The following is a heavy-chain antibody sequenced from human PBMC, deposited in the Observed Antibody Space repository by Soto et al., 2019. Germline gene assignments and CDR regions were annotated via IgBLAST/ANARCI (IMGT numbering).Heavy chain of an antibody. CDR2: IYYSGST. CDR3: AREGPPSLN. Sequence: PSETLSLTCTVSGGSISTGGYYWSWIRQPPGKGLEWIGYIYYSGSTNYNPSLKSRVTISVDTSKNQFSLRLSSVTAADTAVYYCAREGPPSLNWGQGTLVTVSS. CDR1: GGSISTGGYY. J-gene: IGHJ4*02. V-gene: IGHV4-61*08. D-gene: IGHD2-2*01.